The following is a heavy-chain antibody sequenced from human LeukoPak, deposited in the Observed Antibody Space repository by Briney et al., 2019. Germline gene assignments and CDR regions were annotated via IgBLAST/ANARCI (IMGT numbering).Heavy chain of an antibody. D-gene: IGHD6-13*01. CDR3: ALSGRSWYGAFDI. V-gene: IGHV1-46*01. CDR1: GYTFTSYY. J-gene: IGHJ3*02. Sequence: ASVKVSCKASGYTFTSYYMHWVRQAPGQGLEWMGIINPSGGSTSYAQKFQGRVTMTRDTSTSTVYMELSSLRSEDTAVYYCALSGRSWYGAFDIWGQGTMVTVSS. CDR2: INPSGGST.